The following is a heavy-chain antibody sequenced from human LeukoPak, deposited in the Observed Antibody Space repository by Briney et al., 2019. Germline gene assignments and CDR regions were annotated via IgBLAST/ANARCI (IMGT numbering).Heavy chain of an antibody. CDR3: TTGEQLVLEEYFHH. CDR2: INSKTDGGPT. CDR1: GFTFSSYG. D-gene: IGHD6-13*01. Sequence: GGSLRLSCAASGFTFSSYGMHWVRQVPGKGLEWIGRINSKTDGGPTVYSAPVKGRFNISRDDSKNTLFLQMNSLKTEDTAVYYCTTGEQLVLEEYFHHWGQGTLVTVSS. J-gene: IGHJ1*01. V-gene: IGHV3-15*01.